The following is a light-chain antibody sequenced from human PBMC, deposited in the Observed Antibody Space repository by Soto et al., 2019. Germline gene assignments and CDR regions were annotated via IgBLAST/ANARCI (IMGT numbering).Light chain of an antibody. Sequence: DIQMTQSPSTLSGSVGDRVTITCRASQTISSWLAWYQQKPGKAPKLLIYKASTLKSGVPSRFSGSGSGTDFTLTISSLQPEDFAIYYCQQTYTTPEITFGQGTRLDIK. CDR1: QTISSW. CDR2: KAS. CDR3: QQTYTTPEIT. J-gene: IGKJ5*01. V-gene: IGKV1-5*03.